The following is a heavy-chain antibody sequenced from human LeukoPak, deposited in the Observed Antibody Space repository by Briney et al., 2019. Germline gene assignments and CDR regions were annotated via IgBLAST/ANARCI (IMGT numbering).Heavy chain of an antibody. D-gene: IGHD3-22*01. Sequence: GASVKVSCKASGYTFTGYYMHWVRQAPGQGLEWMGWINPNSGGTNYAQKFQGRVTMTRDTSISTAYMELSRLRSDDTAVYYCARGTMIVVVITEGDYYYYMDVWGKGTTVTISS. CDR2: INPNSGGT. CDR1: GYTFTGYY. CDR3: ARGTMIVVVITEGDYYYYMDV. V-gene: IGHV1-2*02. J-gene: IGHJ6*03.